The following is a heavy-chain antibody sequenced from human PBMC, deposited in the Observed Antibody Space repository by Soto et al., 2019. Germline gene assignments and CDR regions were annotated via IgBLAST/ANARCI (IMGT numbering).Heavy chain of an antibody. J-gene: IGHJ5*01. Sequence: PSETLSLTCSASGGSISGHYWSWIRLPAGRRLQWVGRIYSSGTTNYNPSLKSRVRMSVDTDRNSFSLRLDSVTAADTAVYYCARKFGRAATGTQFDSWGRGVLVTVSS. V-gene: IGHV4-4*07. CDR3: ARKFGRAATGTQFDS. CDR2: IYSSGTT. CDR1: GGSISGHY. D-gene: IGHD3-9*01.